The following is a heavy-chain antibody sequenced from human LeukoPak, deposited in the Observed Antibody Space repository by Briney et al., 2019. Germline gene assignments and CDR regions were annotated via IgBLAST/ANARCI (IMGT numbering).Heavy chain of an antibody. D-gene: IGHD3-22*01. CDR2: IYSGGST. V-gene: IGHV3-53*01. CDR3: ARATYYYDSSGSNYGMDV. CDR1: GFTVSSNY. Sequence: GGSLRLSCAASGFTVSSNYMSWVRQAPGKGLEWVSVIYSGGSTYYADSVKGRFTISRDNSKNTLYLQMNSLRAEDTAVYYCARATYYYDSSGSNYGMDVWGQGTTVTVSS. J-gene: IGHJ6*02.